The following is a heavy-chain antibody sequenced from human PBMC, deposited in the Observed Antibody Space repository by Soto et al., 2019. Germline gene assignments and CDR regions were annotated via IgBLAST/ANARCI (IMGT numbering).Heavy chain of an antibody. CDR3: AKDRGNSSSWYPFDY. V-gene: IGHV3-30*18. D-gene: IGHD6-13*01. Sequence: GGSLRLSCAASGFTFSSYCMHWVRPAPGKGLEWVAVISYDGSNKYYAGSVKGRFTNSRDNSQNTLYLQMNSLRAEDTALYYCAKDRGNSSSWYPFDYWGQGTLVTVSS. CDR1: GFTFSSYC. J-gene: IGHJ4*02. CDR2: ISYDGSNK.